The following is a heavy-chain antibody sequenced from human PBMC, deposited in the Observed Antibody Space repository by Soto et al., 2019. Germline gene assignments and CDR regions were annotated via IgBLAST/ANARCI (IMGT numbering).Heavy chain of an antibody. CDR1: GYTFTGYY. CDR3: ARSYSSTIFELDY. V-gene: IGHV1-2*04. D-gene: IGHD6-13*01. J-gene: IGHJ4*02. CDR2: INPNSGGT. Sequence: ASVKVSCKASGYTFTGYYMHWVRQAPGQGLEWMGWINPNSGGTNYAQKFQGWVTMTRDTSISTAYMELSRLRSDDTAVYYCARSYSSTIFELDYWGQGTLVTVSS.